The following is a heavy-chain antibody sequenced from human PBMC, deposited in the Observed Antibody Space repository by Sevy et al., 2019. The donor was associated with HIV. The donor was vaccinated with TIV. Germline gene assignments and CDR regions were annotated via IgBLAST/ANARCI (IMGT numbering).Heavy chain of an antibody. CDR1: AFTFSTYA. V-gene: IGHV3-23*01. J-gene: IGHJ6*02. CDR2: ISGSGGST. D-gene: IGHD2-2*02. Sequence: GSLRLSCAASAFTFSTYAMNWVRQAPGKGLEWVSAISGSGGSTYYADSVKGRFTISRDNSKNTLYLQMTSLRAEDTAVYYCAKVGDCSTTSCDTVCYGMDVWGQGTTVTVSS. CDR3: AKVGDCSTTSCDTVCYGMDV.